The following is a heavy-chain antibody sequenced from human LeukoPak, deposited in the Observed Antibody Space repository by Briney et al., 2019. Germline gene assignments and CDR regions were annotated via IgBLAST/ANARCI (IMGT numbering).Heavy chain of an antibody. CDR2: ISDTGGRT. CDR3: AKHMVGVTGGLHYFDS. D-gene: IGHD1-26*01. Sequence: PGGSLRLCCAASGFTFSNYAMSWVRQAPGKGLEWVSGISDTGGRTYYADSVKGRFTISRDNSKNTLYLQMNSLRAEDTAVYYCAKHMVGVTGGLHYFDSWGQGTLVTVSS. J-gene: IGHJ4*02. V-gene: IGHV3-23*01. CDR1: GFTFSNYA.